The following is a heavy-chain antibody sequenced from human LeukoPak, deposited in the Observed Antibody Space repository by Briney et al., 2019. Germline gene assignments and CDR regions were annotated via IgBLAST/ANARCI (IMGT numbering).Heavy chain of an antibody. J-gene: IGHJ4*02. Sequence: SVKVSCKASGGTFSSYAISWVRQAPGQGLEWMGGIIPIFGTANYAQKFQGRVTITTDESTSTAYMELSSLRSEDTAVYYCARADYRLYYFDYWGQGTLVTVSS. CDR2: IIPIFGTA. V-gene: IGHV1-69*05. CDR3: ARADYRLYYFDY. D-gene: IGHD4-11*01. CDR1: GGTFSSYA.